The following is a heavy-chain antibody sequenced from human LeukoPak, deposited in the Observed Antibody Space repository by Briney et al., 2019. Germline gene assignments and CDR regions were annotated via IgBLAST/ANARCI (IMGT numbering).Heavy chain of an antibody. J-gene: IGHJ4*02. CDR2: VSGTSEYI. V-gene: IGHV3-21*06. Sequence: GGSLRLSCAASGFSFSTYSMIWVRQAPGKGLEWVSSVSGTSEYIYYADSVRGRFTISRDNAKNTVYLQMNSLRAEDTAVYYCARWYSSGWYSDYRGQGTLVTVSS. CDR3: ARWYSSGWYSDY. D-gene: IGHD6-19*01. CDR1: GFSFSTYS.